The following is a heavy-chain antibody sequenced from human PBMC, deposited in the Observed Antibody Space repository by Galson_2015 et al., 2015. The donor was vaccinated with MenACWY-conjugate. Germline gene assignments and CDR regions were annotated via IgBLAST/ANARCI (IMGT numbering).Heavy chain of an antibody. CDR1: GFMFTGYW. CDR3: GRGHYFDY. CDR2: MHPDGSQR. J-gene: IGHJ4*01. Sequence: SLRLSCAASGFMFTGYWMTWGRQAPGKGLEWVANMHPDGSQRYYVDSMKGRLTISRDNVKNIVYLQMDSLRVEDTAVYYCGRGHYFDYWGRGTLVTVSS. V-gene: IGHV3-7*03.